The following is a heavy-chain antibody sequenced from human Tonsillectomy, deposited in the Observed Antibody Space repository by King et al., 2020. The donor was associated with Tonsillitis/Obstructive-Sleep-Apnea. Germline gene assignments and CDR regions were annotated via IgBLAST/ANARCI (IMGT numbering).Heavy chain of an antibody. Sequence: EVQLVESGGGLVQPGGSLRLSCATSGFTFQRYWMIWVRQAPGKGLEWVANIDEHGSEKNYADYVKGRFTISRDNATTSLFLQMNSLRVEDSALYYCTLGDYWGQGTLVTVSS. J-gene: IGHJ4*02. CDR1: GFTFQRYW. V-gene: IGHV3-7*02. D-gene: IGHD3-3*02. CDR3: TLGDY. CDR2: IDEHGSEK.